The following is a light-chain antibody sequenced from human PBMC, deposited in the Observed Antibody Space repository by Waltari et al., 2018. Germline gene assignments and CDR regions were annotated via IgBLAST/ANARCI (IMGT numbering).Light chain of an antibody. CDR3: QQNYKSPPT. CDR1: YYIANF. Sequence: DVLVTQPPSSLSAAVGDRVTITCRASYYIANFLNWYQHMPGKAPKLLIHDASTLQPGVSPRFSGSTSGTDFILTIDNLHPEDVATYYCQQNYKSPPTFGPGTKVDV. V-gene: IGKV1-39*01. J-gene: IGKJ3*01. CDR2: DAS.